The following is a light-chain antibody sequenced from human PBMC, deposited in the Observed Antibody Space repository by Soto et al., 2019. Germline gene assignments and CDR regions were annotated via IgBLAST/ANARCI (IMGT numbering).Light chain of an antibody. J-gene: IGKJ5*01. CDR1: QSVSSY. V-gene: IGKV3-11*01. CDR2: DAS. Sequence: EIVLTQSPATLSLSHGERATLSCRASQSVSSYLAWYQQKPGQAPRLLIHDASNRATGIPARFSGSGSGTDFTLTISSLEPEDFAVYYCQQRSNWPITFGQGTRLEIK. CDR3: QQRSNWPIT.